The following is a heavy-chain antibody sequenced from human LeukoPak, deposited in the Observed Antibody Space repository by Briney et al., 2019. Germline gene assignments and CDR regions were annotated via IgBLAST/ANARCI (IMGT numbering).Heavy chain of an antibody. CDR2: ISSSSSTI. CDR1: GFTFSSYS. D-gene: IGHD6-19*01. J-gene: IGHJ5*02. CDR3: AKDRQWLVLGWFDP. V-gene: IGHV3-48*01. Sequence: GGSLRLSCAASGFTFSSYSMNWVRQAPGKGLEWVSYISSSSSTIYYADSVKGRFTISRDNSKNTLYLQMNSLRAEDTAVYYCAKDRQWLVLGWFDPWGQGTLVTVSS.